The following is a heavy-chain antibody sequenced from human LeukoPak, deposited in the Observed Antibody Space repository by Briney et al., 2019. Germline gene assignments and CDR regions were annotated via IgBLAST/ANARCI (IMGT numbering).Heavy chain of an antibody. V-gene: IGHV5-51*01. CDR2: IYPGDSDT. CDR3: ARRGQKEGAFDY. Sequence: GESLKISCKGSGYTFTTYWIAWVRQMPGRGLEWMGIIYPGDSDTRYSPSFQGQVTISADKSISTAYLQWSSLKASDTAMYYCARRGQKEGAFDYWGQGTLVTVSS. J-gene: IGHJ4*02. D-gene: IGHD1-26*01. CDR1: GYTFTTYW.